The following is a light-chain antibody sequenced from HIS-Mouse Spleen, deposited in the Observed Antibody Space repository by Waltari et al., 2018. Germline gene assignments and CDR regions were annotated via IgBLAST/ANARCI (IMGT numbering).Light chain of an antibody. J-gene: IGKJ4*01. V-gene: IGKV3-11*01. CDR1: QSVSSY. Sequence: EIVLTQSPATLSFSPGERATLSCRAGQSVSSYLAWYQQKPGQAPRLLIYDASNRATGIPARFSGSGSGTDFTLTISSLEPEDFAVYYCQQRSNWPTFGGGTKVEIK. CDR2: DAS. CDR3: QQRSNWPT.